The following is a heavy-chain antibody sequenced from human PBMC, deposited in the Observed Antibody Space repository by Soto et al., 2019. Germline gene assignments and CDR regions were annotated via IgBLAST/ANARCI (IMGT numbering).Heavy chain of an antibody. D-gene: IGHD1-20*01. CDR1: GGTFSSYL. V-gene: IGHV1-69*12. CDR3: ARGITSDS. Sequence: QVQLVQSGPEVKKPGSSVKVSCRTTGGTFSSYLISWVRQAPGQGLEWMGGITPVFGTPNYAQNFQGRVTITADESTSTAYLDLRSLRSEDTAVYYCARGITSDSWGQGTLVTVSS. J-gene: IGHJ4*02. CDR2: ITPVFGTP.